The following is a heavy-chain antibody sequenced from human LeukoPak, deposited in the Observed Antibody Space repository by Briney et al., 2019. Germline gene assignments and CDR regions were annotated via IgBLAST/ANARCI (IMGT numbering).Heavy chain of an antibody. CDR1: GGSISSYY. V-gene: IGHV4-59*01. J-gene: IGHJ4*02. Sequence: SETLSLTCTVSGGSISSYYWSWIRQPPGGGLEWIGYVYYSGNTNYNPSLKSRVTMSVDTSKNQFSLNLSSVTAADTAVYYCARSYSSSWIDYWGQGTLVTVSS. CDR3: ARSYSSSWIDY. CDR2: VYYSGNT. D-gene: IGHD6-13*01.